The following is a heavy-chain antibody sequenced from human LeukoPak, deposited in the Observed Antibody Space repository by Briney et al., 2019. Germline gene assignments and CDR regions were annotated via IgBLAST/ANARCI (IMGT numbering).Heavy chain of an antibody. J-gene: IGHJ4*02. V-gene: IGHV4-39*01. Sequence: SETLSLTCTVSGXSISSSSYYWGWIRQPPGKGLEWIGSIYYSGSTYYNPSLKSRVTISVDTSKNQFSLKLSSVTAADTAVYYCARQDEAGTLDYWGQGTLVTVSS. CDR2: IYYSGST. CDR1: GXSISSSSYY. D-gene: IGHD6-19*01. CDR3: ARQDEAGTLDY.